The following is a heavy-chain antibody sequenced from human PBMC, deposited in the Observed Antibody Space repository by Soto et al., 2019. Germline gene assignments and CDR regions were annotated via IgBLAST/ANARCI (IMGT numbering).Heavy chain of an antibody. Sequence: SETLSLTCAFSSGSIISSNWWSWVRQPPGKGLEWIGEIYHSGSTNYNPSLKSRVTISVDKSKNQFSLKLSSVTAADTAVYYCASRAGYCTNGVCYITPFDPWGQGTLVTVSS. CDR2: IYHSGST. D-gene: IGHD2-8*01. CDR3: ASRAGYCTNGVCYITPFDP. J-gene: IGHJ5*02. CDR1: SGSIISSNW. V-gene: IGHV4-4*02.